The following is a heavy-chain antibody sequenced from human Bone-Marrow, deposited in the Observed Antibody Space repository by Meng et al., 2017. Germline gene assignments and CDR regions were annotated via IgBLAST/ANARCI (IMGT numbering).Heavy chain of an antibody. D-gene: IGHD5-18*01. CDR3: ARGIFGYSYGLGTPFDY. J-gene: IGHJ4*02. Sequence: GESLKISCAASGFTFSSYAMSWVRQAPAKGLEWVSGVSGSGSDTYYADSVKGRFTISRDKIKNTLDLQMNSLGAEDTALYYCARGIFGYSYGLGTPFDYWGQGTLVTVSS. CDR2: VSGSGSDT. CDR1: GFTFSSYA. V-gene: IGHV3-23*01.